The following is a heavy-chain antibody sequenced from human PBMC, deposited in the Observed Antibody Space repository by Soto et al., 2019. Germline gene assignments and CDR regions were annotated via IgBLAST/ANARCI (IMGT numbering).Heavy chain of an antibody. CDR2: ISAYNGNT. V-gene: IGHV1-18*01. CDR1: GYTFTSYG. CDR3: ARDPEIFDS. Sequence: QVQLVQSGAEVKKPGASVKVSCKASGYTFTSYGISWVRQAPGQGLEWMGWISAYNGNTNYAQKLQGRVTMTTDTSKSTAYMKLRGLRSDDTTVNYCARDPEIFDSWGQGTLVTVSS. J-gene: IGHJ4*02.